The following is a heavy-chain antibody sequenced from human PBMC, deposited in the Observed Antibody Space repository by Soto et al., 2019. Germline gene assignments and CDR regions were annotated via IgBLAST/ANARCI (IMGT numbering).Heavy chain of an antibody. CDR2: INHSGST. D-gene: IGHD1-7*01. CDR1: GGSFSGYY. Sequence: SETLSLTCAVYGGSFSGYYWSWIRQPPGKGLEWIGEINHSGSTNYNPSLKSRVAISVDTSKNHFSLKRSSVTATDTAVYYCASRLELPYYFDYWGQGTLVTVSS. CDR3: ASRLELPYYFDY. J-gene: IGHJ4*02. V-gene: IGHV4-34*01.